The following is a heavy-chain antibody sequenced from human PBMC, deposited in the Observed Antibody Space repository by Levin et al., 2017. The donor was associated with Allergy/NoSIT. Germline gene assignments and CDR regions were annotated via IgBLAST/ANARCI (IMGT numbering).Heavy chain of an antibody. V-gene: IGHV4-34*01. D-gene: IGHD3-10*01. CDR2: INHSGST. Sequence: SRTLSLTCAVYGGSFNDYYWNWIRQPPGKGLEWIGKINHSGSTDHNPSLKSRVTISVDTSKNQLSLRLSSVTAADTAVYYCARAPQYYYGSGSYPNVFDIWGQGTMVTVSS. J-gene: IGHJ3*02. CDR1: GGSFNDYY. CDR3: ARAPQYYYGSGSYPNVFDI.